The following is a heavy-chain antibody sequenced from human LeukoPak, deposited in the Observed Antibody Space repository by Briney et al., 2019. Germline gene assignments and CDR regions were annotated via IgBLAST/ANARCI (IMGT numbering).Heavy chain of an antibody. Sequence: SVTVSCKASGGTFSSYAISWVRQAPGQGLEWMGGIIPIFGTANYAQKFQGRVTITADESTSTAYMELSSLRSEDTAVYYCATYGDPAFDYWGQGTLVTVSS. V-gene: IGHV1-69*13. CDR1: GGTFSSYA. CDR3: ATYGDPAFDY. J-gene: IGHJ4*02. D-gene: IGHD4-17*01. CDR2: IIPIFGTA.